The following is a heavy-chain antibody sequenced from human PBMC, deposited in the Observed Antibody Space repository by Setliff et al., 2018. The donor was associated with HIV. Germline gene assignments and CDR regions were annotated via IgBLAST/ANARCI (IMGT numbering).Heavy chain of an antibody. CDR3: ARDGGDCSGISCYSLWFDP. J-gene: IGHJ5*02. D-gene: IGHD2-15*01. Sequence: QPGGSLRLSCAASGFTFSSYWMSWVRQAPGKGLEWVADIKQDGSKAYYMDSVKGRFTISRDNPKNSLYLQMTSLRAEDTAVYYCARDGGDCSGISCYSLWFDPWGHGTLVTVSS. CDR1: GFTFSSYW. CDR2: IKQDGSKA. V-gene: IGHV3-7*05.